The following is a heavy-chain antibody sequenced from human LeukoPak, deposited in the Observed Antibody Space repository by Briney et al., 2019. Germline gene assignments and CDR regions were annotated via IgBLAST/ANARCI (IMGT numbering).Heavy chain of an antibody. CDR2: INTDGSST. V-gene: IGHV3-74*01. Sequence: GGSLRLSRAASGFTFSSYSMNWVRQAPGKGLVWVSRINTDGSSTSYADSVKGRFTISRDNAKNTLYLQMNSLRAEDTAVYYCARELLWFGESNWGQGTLVTVSS. CDR3: ARELLWFGESN. CDR1: GFTFSSYS. D-gene: IGHD3-10*01. J-gene: IGHJ4*02.